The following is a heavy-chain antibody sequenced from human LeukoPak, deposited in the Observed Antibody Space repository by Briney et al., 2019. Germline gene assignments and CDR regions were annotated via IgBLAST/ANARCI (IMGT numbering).Heavy chain of an antibody. CDR3: AKGGVVVVAATDY. J-gene: IGHJ4*02. CDR1: GFTVSSNY. D-gene: IGHD2-15*01. Sequence: GGSLRLSCAASGFTVSSNYMSWVRQAPGKGLEWVSVIYSGGSTYYADSVKGRFTISRDNSKNTLYLQMNSLRAEDTAVYYCAKGGVVVVAATDYWGQGTLVTVSS. V-gene: IGHV3-66*01. CDR2: IYSGGST.